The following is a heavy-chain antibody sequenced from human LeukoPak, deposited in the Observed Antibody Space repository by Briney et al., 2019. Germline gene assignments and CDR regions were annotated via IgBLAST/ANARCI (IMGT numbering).Heavy chain of an antibody. CDR3: VRKPVIAGAYYYLDE. Sequence: SETLSLTCAVSGGSISSGGYSWSWIRQPPGKGLEWIGYIYHSGSTYYNPSLKSRVTISVDTSNNHFSLRLSSVTAADTAVYYCVRKPVIAGAYYYLDEWGPGTLVTVSS. V-gene: IGHV4-30-2*01. CDR2: IYHSGST. J-gene: IGHJ4*02. D-gene: IGHD2/OR15-2a*01. CDR1: GGSISSGGYS.